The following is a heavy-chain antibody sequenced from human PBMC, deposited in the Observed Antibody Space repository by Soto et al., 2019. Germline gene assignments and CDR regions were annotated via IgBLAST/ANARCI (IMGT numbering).Heavy chain of an antibody. V-gene: IGHV3-33*01. Sequence: GGSLRLSCAASGFIFSSFGMHWVRQAPGKGLGWVAHIWYDGSNTYYADSVKGRFTISRDNSRNTVYLQMNSLRAEDTAVYHCVRDLLGSGGHFDYWGQGTPVTVSS. CDR1: GFIFSSFG. CDR3: VRDLLGSGGHFDY. CDR2: IWYDGSNT. D-gene: IGHD7-27*01. J-gene: IGHJ4*02.